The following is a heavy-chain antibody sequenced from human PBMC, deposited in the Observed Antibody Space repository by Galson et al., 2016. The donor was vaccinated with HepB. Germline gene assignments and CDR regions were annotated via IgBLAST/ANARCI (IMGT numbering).Heavy chain of an antibody. CDR1: GDSISGYS. D-gene: IGHD3-9*01. CDR2: LYYTGSS. CDR3: SRGVFNGNYQEYIWFDP. V-gene: IGHV4-59*01. J-gene: IGHJ5*02. Sequence: SETLSLTCSVSGDSISGYSWSWIRQPPGKGLEWLGYLYYTGSSHFHPSFRSRVTISVDTSKNQFSMKTTAVTAADTAVYYCSRGVFNGNYQEYIWFDPWGQGTLVTVSS.